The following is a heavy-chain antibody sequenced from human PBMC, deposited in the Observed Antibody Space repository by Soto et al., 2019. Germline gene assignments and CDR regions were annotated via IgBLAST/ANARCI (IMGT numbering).Heavy chain of an antibody. CDR2: ISAYNGNT. CDR3: ARVLSPTVTLYGSEKGDAFDI. CDR1: GYTFTSYG. V-gene: IGHV1-18*01. Sequence: GASVKVSCKASGYTFTSYGISWVRQAPGQGLEWMGWISAYNGNTNYAQKIQGRVTMTTDTSTSTAYMKLRSLRSDDTAVYYCARVLSPTVTLYGSEKGDAFDIWGQGTMVTVSS. J-gene: IGHJ3*02. D-gene: IGHD3-10*01.